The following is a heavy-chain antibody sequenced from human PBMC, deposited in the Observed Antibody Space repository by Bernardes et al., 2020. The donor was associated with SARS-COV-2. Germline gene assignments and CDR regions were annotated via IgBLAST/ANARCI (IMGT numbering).Heavy chain of an antibody. CDR3: ARDVGGTDWRFGFDV. V-gene: IGHV3-21*01. Sequence: GGSLRLSCVASGFTFSNSLFSWFRQAPGPGLAWVSSISGAGMYLYYGDSVRGRFTTSRDNTRTSVFLQMESLRAEDTAVYYCARDVGGTDWRFGFDVWGPGTMVHVAS. CDR2: ISGAGMYL. D-gene: IGHD3-9*01. J-gene: IGHJ3*01. CDR1: GFTFSNSL.